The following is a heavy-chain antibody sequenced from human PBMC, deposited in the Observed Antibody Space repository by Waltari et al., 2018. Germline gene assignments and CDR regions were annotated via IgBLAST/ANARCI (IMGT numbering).Heavy chain of an antibody. V-gene: IGHV3-23*01. CDR1: GFTFSSYA. CDR2: ISGSGDAT. Sequence: EVQLLASGGGFVQPGGSLRLPCSASGFTFSSYAMSWVRQAPGKGLEWVSAISGSGDATYYADSVKGRFTMSRDNSNNRLYLQMNSLRAEDTAIYYCAKDKAAIVYWFDPWGQGTLVTVSS. D-gene: IGHD2-2*01. CDR3: AKDKAAIVYWFDP. J-gene: IGHJ5*02.